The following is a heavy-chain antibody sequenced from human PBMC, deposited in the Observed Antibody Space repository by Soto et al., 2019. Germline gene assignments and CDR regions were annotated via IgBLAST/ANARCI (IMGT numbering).Heavy chain of an antibody. D-gene: IGHD3-3*01. CDR2: INHSGST. CDR1: GGSFSGYY. J-gene: IGHJ5*02. CDR3: ARAFLLAKGGWFDP. V-gene: IGHV4-34*01. Sequence: SETLSLTCAVYGGSFSGYYWSWIRQPPGKGLEWIGEINHSGSTNYNPSLKSRVTISVDTSKNQFSLKLSSVTAADTAVYYCARAFLLAKGGWFDPWGQGTLVTVSS.